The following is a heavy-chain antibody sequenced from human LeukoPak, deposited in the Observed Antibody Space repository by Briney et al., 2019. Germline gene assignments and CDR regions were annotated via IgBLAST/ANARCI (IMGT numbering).Heavy chain of an antibody. CDR3: ARQLPGGYYYYYMDV. V-gene: IGHV4-39*01. J-gene: IGHJ6*03. CDR1: GGSISSSSYY. CDR2: IYYSGST. D-gene: IGHD2-2*01. Sequence: SETLSLTCTVSGGSISSSSYYWGWIRQPPGKGLEWIGSIYYSGSTYYNPSLKSRVTISVDTSKNQFSLKLSSVTAADTAVYYCARQLPGGYYYYYMDVWGKGTTVTISS.